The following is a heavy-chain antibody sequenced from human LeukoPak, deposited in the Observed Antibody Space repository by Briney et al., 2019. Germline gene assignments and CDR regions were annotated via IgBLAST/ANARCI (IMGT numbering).Heavy chain of an antibody. CDR2: IFYSGAT. Sequence: PSETLSLTCTVSGGSIGSSSYYWGWIRQPPGKELEWIGSIFYSGATFYNPSLRSRVTISVDTSNNQFSLRLSSVTAADTAVYYCARCFGSRNYRPHAFEIWGQGTMVTVSS. J-gene: IGHJ3*02. V-gene: IGHV4-39*01. CDR1: GGSIGSSSYY. D-gene: IGHD3-10*01. CDR3: ARCFGSRNYRPHAFEI.